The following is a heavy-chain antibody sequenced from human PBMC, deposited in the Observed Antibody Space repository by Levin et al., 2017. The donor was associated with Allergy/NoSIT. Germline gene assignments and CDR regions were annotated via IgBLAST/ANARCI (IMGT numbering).Heavy chain of an antibody. V-gene: IGHV4-38-2*02. CDR2: IYLSGTT. CDR3: ARDPRGSGAVDH. J-gene: IGHJ4*02. CDR1: GYSISSGYH. D-gene: IGHD6-25*01. Sequence: SETLSLTCTVSGYSISSGYHWGWIRQPPGKGLEWIGSIYLSGTTYHNPALKGRVTISVDTSKNQFSLKVNSVTAADAAVYYCARDPRGSGAVDHWGQGTLVTVSS.